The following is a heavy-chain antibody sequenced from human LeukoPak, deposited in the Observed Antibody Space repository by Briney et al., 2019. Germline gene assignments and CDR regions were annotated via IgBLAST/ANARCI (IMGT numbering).Heavy chain of an antibody. CDR3: ARVDSSGYFTRPALDD. CDR2: IYHSGST. J-gene: IGHJ4*02. V-gene: IGHV4-4*02. D-gene: IGHD3-22*01. Sequence: SETLSLTCAVSGGSISSSNWWSWVRQPPGKGLEWIGEIYHSGSTNYNPSLKSRVTISVDKSKNQFSLKLSSVTAADTAVYYCARVDSSGYFTRPALDDWGQGTLVTVSS. CDR1: GGSISSSNW.